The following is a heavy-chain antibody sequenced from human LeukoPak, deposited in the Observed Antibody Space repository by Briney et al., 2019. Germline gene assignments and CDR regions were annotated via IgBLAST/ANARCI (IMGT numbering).Heavy chain of an antibody. CDR3: ATDSRKYGSGSN. CDR1: GYTLTELS. CDR2: FDPEDGET. V-gene: IGHV1-24*01. Sequence: GASVKISCKVSGYTLTELSMHWVRQAPGKGLEWMGGFDPEDGETIYAQKFQGRVTMTEDTSTDTAYMELSSLRSEDTAVYYCATDSRKYGSGSNWGQGTLVTVSS. D-gene: IGHD3-10*01. J-gene: IGHJ4*02.